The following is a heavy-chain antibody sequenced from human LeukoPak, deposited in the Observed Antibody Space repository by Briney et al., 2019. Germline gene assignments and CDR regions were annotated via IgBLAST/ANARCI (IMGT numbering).Heavy chain of an antibody. CDR3: AREGDSIAVAGTSDY. CDR1: GYTFTSYG. Sequence: GASVKFSCKASGYTFTSYGISCVRQAPGRGQEPVGWISAYNGNTNYAQKLQGRVTMTTDTSTSTAYMELRSLRSDDAAVYYCAREGDSIAVAGTSDYWGQGTLVTVSS. D-gene: IGHD6-19*01. CDR2: ISAYNGNT. J-gene: IGHJ4*02. V-gene: IGHV1-18*04.